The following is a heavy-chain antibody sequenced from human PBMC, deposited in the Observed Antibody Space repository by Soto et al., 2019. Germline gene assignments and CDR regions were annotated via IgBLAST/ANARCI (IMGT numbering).Heavy chain of an antibody. CDR2: IVVGSGNT. J-gene: IGHJ4*02. Sequence: SVQVSCKASGFTFTSSAVQWVRQARGQRLEWIGWIVVGSGNTNYAQKFQERVTITRDMSTSTAYMELSSLRSEDTAVYYCAAGYDYEPDFDYWGQGTLVTVSS. CDR1: GFTFTSSA. D-gene: IGHD3-16*01. V-gene: IGHV1-58*01. CDR3: AAGYDYEPDFDY.